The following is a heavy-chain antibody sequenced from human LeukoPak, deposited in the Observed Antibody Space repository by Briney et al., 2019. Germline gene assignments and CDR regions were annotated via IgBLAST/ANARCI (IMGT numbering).Heavy chain of an antibody. D-gene: IGHD2-15*01. CDR3: AKALTFAPDECGSGSCPSSFYA. J-gene: IGHJ5*02. CDR1: GFSFSSYA. CDR2: IGGCADFR. V-gene: IGHV3-23*01. Sequence: PGGSLRLSCAASGFSFSSYAMSWVRQAPGKGLDWVSAIGGCADFRFYADSVKGRFTISRDRSKNTLFLQMNSMRAEDTGVYYCAKALTFAPDECGSGSCPSSFYAWGQGTLVTVSS.